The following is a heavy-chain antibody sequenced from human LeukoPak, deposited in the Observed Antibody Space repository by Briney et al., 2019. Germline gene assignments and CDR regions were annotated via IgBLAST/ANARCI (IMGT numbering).Heavy chain of an antibody. CDR3: ARVPAAEPYFDY. CDR1: GGSISSSSYY. V-gene: IGHV4-39*07. D-gene: IGHD6-13*01. Sequence: PSETLSLTCPVSGGSISSSSYYWGWIRQPPGKGLEWIGSIYYSGSTYYNPSLKSRVTISVDTSKNQFSLKLSSVTAADTAVYYCARVPAAEPYFDYWGQGTLVTVSS. CDR2: IYYSGST. J-gene: IGHJ4*02.